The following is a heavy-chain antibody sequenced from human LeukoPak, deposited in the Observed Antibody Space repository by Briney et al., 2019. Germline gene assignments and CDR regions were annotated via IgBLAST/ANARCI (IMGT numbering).Heavy chain of an antibody. CDR1: GGXISSSSYY. CDR3: ARGDCSGGSCYLFDY. D-gene: IGHD2-15*01. J-gene: IGHJ4*02. V-gene: IGHV4-39*01. Sequence: SGTLSLTCAVSGGXISSSSYYWGWIRQPPGKGLEWIGSIYYSGSTYYNPSLKSRVTISVDTSKNQFSLKLSSVTAADTAVYYCARGDCSGGSCYLFDYWGQGALVTVSS. CDR2: IYYSGST.